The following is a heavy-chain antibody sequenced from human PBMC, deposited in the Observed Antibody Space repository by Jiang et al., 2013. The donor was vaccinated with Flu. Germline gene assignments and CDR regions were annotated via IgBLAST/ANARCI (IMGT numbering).Heavy chain of an antibody. CDR2: SISWEN. CDR1: GGVHQQWWLRT. Sequence: VSGGVHQQWWLRTGTGSASTQGRAWSGLGTSISWENPLQPSLKSRVTISVDTSKNQFSLKLSSVTAADTAVYYCARDSFDYGPDPFDIWGQGTMVTVSS. J-gene: IGHJ3*02. V-gene: IGHV4-31*02. CDR3: ARDSFDYGPDPFDI. D-gene: IGHD4/OR15-4a*01.